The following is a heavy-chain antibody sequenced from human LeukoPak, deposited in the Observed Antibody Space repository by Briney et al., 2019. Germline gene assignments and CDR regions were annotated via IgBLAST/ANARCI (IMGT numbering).Heavy chain of an antibody. CDR1: GFTFSNYA. D-gene: IGHD3-9*01. V-gene: IGHV3-23*01. Sequence: GGSLRLSCAASGFTFSNYAMSWVRQAPGKGLEGVSAITGSGGNTYYADSVKGRFNIPRDNSKNTLYLQMNSLRDEDTAVYYCAKWGDFDVLTGYYVPDFWGQGTLVTVSS. CDR3: AKWGDFDVLTGYYVPDF. CDR2: ITGSGGNT. J-gene: IGHJ4*02.